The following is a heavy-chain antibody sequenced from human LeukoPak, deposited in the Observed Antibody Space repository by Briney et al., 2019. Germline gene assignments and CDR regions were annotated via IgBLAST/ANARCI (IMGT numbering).Heavy chain of an antibody. CDR2: ISSSGSTI. V-gene: IGHV3-48*03. J-gene: IGHJ3*02. D-gene: IGHD3-10*01. CDR1: GFTFSSYE. CDR3: ARGRLLWFGVLLLWKLTDDAFDM. Sequence: GGSLRLSCAASGFTFSSYEINWVRQAPGKGLEWVSYISSSGSTIYYANAGKGRFTISRDNAKNSLYLQMNSMRAEDTAVYYCARGRLLWFGVLLLWKLTDDAFDMWGQGTMVSVSS.